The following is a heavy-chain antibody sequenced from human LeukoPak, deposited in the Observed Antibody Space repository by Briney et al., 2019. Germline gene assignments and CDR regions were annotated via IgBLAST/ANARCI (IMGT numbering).Heavy chain of an antibody. Sequence: PSETLSLTCTVSGGSISGSDYYWGWIRQPPGKGLEWIGSVYYGGSTYYNPSLKRGVTISADASKNQFSLKLTSMTAADTAVYYCARAKNPENDYGDYGFGYWGQGTLVTVSS. CDR2: VYYGGST. D-gene: IGHD4-17*01. CDR1: GGSISGSDYY. J-gene: IGHJ4*02. V-gene: IGHV4-39*07. CDR3: ARAKNPENDYGDYGFGY.